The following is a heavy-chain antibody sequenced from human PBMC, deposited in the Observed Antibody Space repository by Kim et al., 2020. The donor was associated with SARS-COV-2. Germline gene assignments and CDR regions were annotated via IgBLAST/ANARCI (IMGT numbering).Heavy chain of an antibody. Sequence: GESLKISCKGSGYIFSKFWISWVRQRPGKGLEWMGKIDPSDSFTRYNPSFEGHVTISVDGSITTVFLNWDSLNVSDTAVYYCARHQGGSTSWRNWFDPWGQGTLVTVSS. CDR2: IDPSDSFT. V-gene: IGHV5-10-1*01. CDR3: ARHQGGSTSWRNWFDP. D-gene: IGHD2-2*01. J-gene: IGHJ5*02. CDR1: GYIFSKFW.